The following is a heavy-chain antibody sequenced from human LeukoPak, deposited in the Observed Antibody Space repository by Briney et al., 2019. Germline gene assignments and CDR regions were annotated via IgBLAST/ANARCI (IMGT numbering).Heavy chain of an antibody. J-gene: IGHJ4*02. CDR2: ISPRSEAN. D-gene: IGHD4-11*01. CDR3: ARDEGPTVNTMYYDL. V-gene: IGHV3-48*01. CDR1: GFTLRNHG. Sequence: PGGSLRLSCVASGFTLRNHGMIWVRQAPGEGLEWVSYISPRSEANNYADSVKDRFTISRDDAENSTYLNMNSLRAEDTAVYYCARDEGPTVNTMYYDLWGQGTLVTVSS.